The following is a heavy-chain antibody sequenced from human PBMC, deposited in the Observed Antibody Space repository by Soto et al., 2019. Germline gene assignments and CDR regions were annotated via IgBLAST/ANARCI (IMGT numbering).Heavy chain of an antibody. CDR2: ISAYNGNT. J-gene: IGHJ4*02. Sequence: ASVKVSCKASGYTFTSYGISWVRQAPGQGLEWMGWISAYNGNTNYAQKLQGRVTMTTDTSTSTAYMELRSLRSDDTAVYYCAGVRGSDFWSGYPPPLWGQGTLVTVSS. V-gene: IGHV1-18*01. CDR1: GYTFTSYG. D-gene: IGHD3-3*01. CDR3: AGVRGSDFWSGYPPPL.